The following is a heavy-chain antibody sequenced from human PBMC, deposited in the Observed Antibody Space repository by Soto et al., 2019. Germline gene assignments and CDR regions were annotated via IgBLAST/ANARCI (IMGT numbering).Heavy chain of an antibody. CDR1: GFTFSPYF. CDR2: LSGSGDAA. CDR3: ANGKVLWAV. J-gene: IGHJ6*01. Sequence: SGGSLVQPGGSLTLSCAASGFTFSPYFMSWVRLTPGKRPEWLSALSGSGDAAFYADSVRGRFTISRDNSKNTLYLQMRSLRAEVTGTYYCANGKVLWAVWGQGTTVIVSS. D-gene: IGHD2-21*01. V-gene: IGHV3-23*01.